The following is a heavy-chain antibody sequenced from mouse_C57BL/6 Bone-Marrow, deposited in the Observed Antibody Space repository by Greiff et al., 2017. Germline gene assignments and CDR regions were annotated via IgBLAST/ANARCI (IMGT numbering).Heavy chain of an antibody. CDR3: SRWPTGGSSFYFDY. D-gene: IGHD1-1*01. J-gene: IGHJ2*01. CDR2: IDPNSGGT. V-gene: IGHV1-72*01. Sequence: QVQLQQPGAELVKPGASVKLSCKASGYTFTSYWMHWVKQRPGRGLEWIGRIDPNSGGTKYNEKFKSKATLTVDKPSSTAYMQLSSLTSEASAVYYSSRWPTGGSSFYFDYWCQGTTLTVSS. CDR1: GYTFTSYW.